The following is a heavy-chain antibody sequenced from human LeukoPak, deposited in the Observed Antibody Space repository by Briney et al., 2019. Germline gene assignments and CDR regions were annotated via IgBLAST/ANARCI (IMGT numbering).Heavy chain of an antibody. CDR1: GFTFSNYA. CDR3: ASSRGYGSGNL. V-gene: IGHV3-23*01. CDR2: VSGSGDRT. Sequence: PGGSLRLSCAASGFTFSNYAMSWVRQAPGKGLEWISAVSGSGDRTYYAGSVKGRFTISRDNSKNIVYLRMNSLRAEDTAVYFCASSRGYGSGNLWGQGTLVTVSS. J-gene: IGHJ4*02. D-gene: IGHD3-10*01.